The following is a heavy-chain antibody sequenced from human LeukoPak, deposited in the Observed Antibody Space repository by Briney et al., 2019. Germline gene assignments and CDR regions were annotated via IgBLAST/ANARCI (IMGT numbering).Heavy chain of an antibody. CDR2: INPSGGST. CDR1: RYTFTSYY. D-gene: IGHD3-3*01. J-gene: IGHJ5*02. V-gene: IGHV1-46*01. Sequence: ASVNVSCKASRYTFTSYYMHWVRQAPGQGLEWMGIINPSGGSTSYAQKFQGRVTMTRDTSTSTVYMELSSLRSEDTAVYYCARALTYYDFWSGYYSLGWFDPWGQGTLVTVSS. CDR3: ARALTYYDFWSGYYSLGWFDP.